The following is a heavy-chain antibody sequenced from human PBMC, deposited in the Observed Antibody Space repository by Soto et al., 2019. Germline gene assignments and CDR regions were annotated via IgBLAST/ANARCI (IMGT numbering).Heavy chain of an antibody. V-gene: IGHV1-3*01. Sequence: ASVKVSCKASGYTITSYAMHWVRQAPGQRLEWMGWINAGNGNTKYSQKFQGRVTMTEDTSTDTAYMELSSLRSEDTAVYYCATTSGSYLMRAFDIWGQGTMVTVSS. CDR1: GYTITSYA. CDR3: ATTSGSYLMRAFDI. J-gene: IGHJ3*02. CDR2: INAGNGNT. D-gene: IGHD1-26*01.